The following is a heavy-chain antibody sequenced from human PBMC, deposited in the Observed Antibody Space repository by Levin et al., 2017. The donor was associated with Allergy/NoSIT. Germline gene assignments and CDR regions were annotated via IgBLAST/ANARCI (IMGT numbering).Heavy chain of an antibody. V-gene: IGHV3-23*01. CDR3: AKHGGSRDCSGGSCYRAPVDY. CDR1: GFTLSNYV. CDR2: VSGSGYTT. J-gene: IGHJ4*02. D-gene: IGHD2-15*01. Sequence: GESLKISCAASGFTLSNYVMSWVRQAPGKGLYWVSSVSGSGYTTYYADSVKGQFTISRDNSKNTLHLQLNSLTAEDTAVYFCAKHGGSRDCSGGSCYRAPVDYWGQGALVTVSS.